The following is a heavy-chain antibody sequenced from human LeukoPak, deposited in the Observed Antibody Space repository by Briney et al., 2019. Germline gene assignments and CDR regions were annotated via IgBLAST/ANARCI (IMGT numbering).Heavy chain of an antibody. Sequence: PGRSLRLSCAASGFIFSSYAMHWVRQAPGKGLEWVAVKAFDGSDEYYADSVKGRFTISRDNSKNTLYLQMNSLRGEDTAVYYCARDGPGGSSWYGPLDYWGQGTLVTVSS. CDR3: ARDGPGGSSWYGPLDY. CDR2: KAFDGSDE. J-gene: IGHJ4*02. V-gene: IGHV3-30*04. D-gene: IGHD6-13*01. CDR1: GFIFSSYA.